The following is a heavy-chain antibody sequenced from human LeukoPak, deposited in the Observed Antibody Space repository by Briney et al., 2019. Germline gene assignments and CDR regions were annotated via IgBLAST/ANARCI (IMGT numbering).Heavy chain of an antibody. J-gene: IGHJ4*02. Sequence: PGGSLRLSCVAPGFSFSSYWMHWVRQAPGKGLEWVSRINSDGSLRYADSVKGRFTISRDNAKNTLYLQMNSLGAEDTAVYYCARSPQRDFDYWGQGTLVTVSS. CDR3: ARSPQRDFDY. CDR1: GFSFSSYW. CDR2: INSDGSL. V-gene: IGHV3-74*01. D-gene: IGHD5-24*01.